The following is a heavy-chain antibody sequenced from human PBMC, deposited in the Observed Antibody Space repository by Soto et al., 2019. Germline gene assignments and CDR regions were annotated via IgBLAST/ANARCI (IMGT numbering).Heavy chain of an antibody. Sequence: EVHLLESGGGLVQPGGSLRLSCAASGFTFSSYAMSWFRQAPGKGLEWVSAISGSGGSTYYADSVKGRFTISRDNSKNTLYLQMSSLRVEDTAVYYCAKVVTTVVRGDSSDYWGQGTLVTVSS. V-gene: IGHV3-23*01. CDR3: AKVVTTVVRGDSSDY. J-gene: IGHJ4*02. D-gene: IGHD3-10*01. CDR2: ISGSGGST. CDR1: GFTFSSYA.